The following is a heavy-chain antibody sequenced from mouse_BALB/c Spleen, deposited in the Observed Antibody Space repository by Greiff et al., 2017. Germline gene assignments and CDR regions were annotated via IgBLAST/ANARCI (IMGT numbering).Heavy chain of an antibody. J-gene: IGHJ4*01. CDR1: GFTFTDYY. CDR2: IRNKANGYTT. CDR3: ARDYYGSSPYYYAMDY. D-gene: IGHD1-1*01. V-gene: IGHV7-3*02. Sequence: EVKLVESGGGLVQPGGSLRLSCATSGFTFTDYYMSWVRQPPGKALEWLGFIRNKANGYTTEYSASVKGRFTISRDNSQSILYLQMNTLRAEDSATYYCARDYYGSSPYYYAMDYWGQGTSVTVPS.